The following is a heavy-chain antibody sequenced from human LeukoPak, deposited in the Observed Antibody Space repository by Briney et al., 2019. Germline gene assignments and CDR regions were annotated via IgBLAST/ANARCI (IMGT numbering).Heavy chain of an antibody. CDR2: FDPEDGET. CDR1: GYTLTGLS. CDR3: ATRDLREYDHDSSGLNWFDP. Sequence: ASVKVSCKVSGYTLTGLSMHWVRQAPGQGLEWMGGFDPEDGETIYAQKFQGRLTMTDDTSTDTASMELSSLRSEDTAVYYCATRDLREYDHDSSGLNWFDPWGQGTLVTVSS. V-gene: IGHV1-24*01. J-gene: IGHJ5*02. D-gene: IGHD3-22*01.